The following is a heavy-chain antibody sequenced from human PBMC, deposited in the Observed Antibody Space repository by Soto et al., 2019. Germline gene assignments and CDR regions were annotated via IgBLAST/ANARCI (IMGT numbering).Heavy chain of an antibody. V-gene: IGHV4-61*01. Sequence: PSETLSLTCTVSGGSVSSGSYYWSWIRQPPGKGLEWIGYIYYSGSTNYNPSLKSRVTISVDTSKNQFSLKLSSVTAADTAVYYCARDQARRYGMDVWGPGTTVTVSS. CDR1: GGSVSSGSYY. CDR3: ARDQARRYGMDV. J-gene: IGHJ6*02. CDR2: IYYSGST.